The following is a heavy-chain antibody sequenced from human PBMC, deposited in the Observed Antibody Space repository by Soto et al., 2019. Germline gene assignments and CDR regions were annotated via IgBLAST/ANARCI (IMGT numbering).Heavy chain of an antibody. V-gene: IGHV1-2*02. J-gene: IGHJ4*02. CDR2: INPNTGGT. CDR1: GYTFTDNY. Sequence: ASVKVSCKASGYTFTDNYIHWVRQAPGHGLEWMGWINPNTGGTNYAQKFQGRVTVTRDTSITTAYMELSRLRSDDTAVYYCARDFSSSADGFDYWGQGTLVTVSS. D-gene: IGHD6-6*01. CDR3: ARDFSSSADGFDY.